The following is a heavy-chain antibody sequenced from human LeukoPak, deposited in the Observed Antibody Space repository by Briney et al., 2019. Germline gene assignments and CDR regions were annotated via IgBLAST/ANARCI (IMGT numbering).Heavy chain of an antibody. CDR2: IWSVDGEK. CDR1: NFPFKNYG. D-gene: IGHD3-10*01. V-gene: IGHV3-33*03. CDR3: AKEGPGGLNF. Sequence: GGSLRLSCAATNFPFKNYGMHWVRQSPGKGLEWVAVIWSVDGEKHYLDSVKGRFTISRDNSKNMLFLQMNSLRIEDTAVYYCAKEGPGGLNFWGQGTLVTVSS. J-gene: IGHJ4*02.